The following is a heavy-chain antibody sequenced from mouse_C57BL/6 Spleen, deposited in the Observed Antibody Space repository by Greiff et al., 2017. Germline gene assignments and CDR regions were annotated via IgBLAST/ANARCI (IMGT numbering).Heavy chain of an antibody. Sequence: ESGPGLVKPSQSLFLTCSVTGYSITSGYYWIWIRQLPGNKLEWLGYISYDGCNNYNPSPKNQLTITRDTSKNQYFLKLKSVTTEDTATYYCARGIDDDDLDYWGQGTTLTVSS. J-gene: IGHJ2*01. CDR2: ISYDGCN. CDR1: GYSITSGYY. V-gene: IGHV3-6*01. CDR3: ARGIDDDDLDY. D-gene: IGHD2-3*01.